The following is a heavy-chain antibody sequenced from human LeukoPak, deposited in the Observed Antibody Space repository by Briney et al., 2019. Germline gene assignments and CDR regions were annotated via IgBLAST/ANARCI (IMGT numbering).Heavy chain of an antibody. CDR2: ILPNSGDT. CDR3: ARPPHELVSVAPFDY. Sequence: ASVKVSCKASGYTFPVYYIHWLRQDPGEGLEWVGWILPNSGDTFYAQRFRGRVTMTSDTSINTAYMDLNKLTSDDTAVYFCARPPHELVSVAPFDYWGQGTLVTVSS. CDR1: GYTFPVYY. V-gene: IGHV1-2*02. J-gene: IGHJ4*02. D-gene: IGHD5/OR15-5a*01.